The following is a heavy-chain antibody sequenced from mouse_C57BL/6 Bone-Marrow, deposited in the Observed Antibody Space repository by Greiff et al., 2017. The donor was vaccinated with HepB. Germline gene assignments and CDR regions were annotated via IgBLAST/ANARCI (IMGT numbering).Heavy chain of an antibody. CDR1: GFTFSNYW. V-gene: IGHV6-3*01. Sequence: EVMLVESGGGLVQPGGSMKLSCVASGFTFSNYWMNWVRQSPEKGLEWVAQIRLKSDNYATHYAESVKGRFTISRDDSKSSVYLQMNNLRAEDTVIYYCTGLLRRGYWGQGTTLTVSS. D-gene: IGHD2-12*01. CDR2: IRLKSDNYAT. CDR3: TGLLRRGY. J-gene: IGHJ2*01.